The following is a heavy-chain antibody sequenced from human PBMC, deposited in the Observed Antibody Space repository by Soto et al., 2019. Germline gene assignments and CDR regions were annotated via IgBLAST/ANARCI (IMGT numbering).Heavy chain of an antibody. Sequence: GGSLRLSCAASGFTVSSNYMSWVRQAPGKGLEWVSVIYSGGSTYYADSVKGRFTISRDNSKNTLYLQMNSLRAEDTAVYYCARVNPGYSGYDYGPRRGIYFDYWGQGTRVTVSS. CDR2: IYSGGST. CDR3: ARVNPGYSGYDYGPRRGIYFDY. J-gene: IGHJ4*02. D-gene: IGHD5-12*01. V-gene: IGHV3-66*01. CDR1: GFTVSSNY.